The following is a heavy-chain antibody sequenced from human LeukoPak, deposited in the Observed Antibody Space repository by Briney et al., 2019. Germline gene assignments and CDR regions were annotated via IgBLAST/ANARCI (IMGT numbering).Heavy chain of an antibody. CDR1: GGSFSGYY. CDR3: ARDPGYGGGFDY. D-gene: IGHD5-12*01. Sequence: PSETLSLTCAVYGGSFSGYYWSWIRQPPGKGLEWIGEINHSGSTNYNPSLKSRVTISVDTSKNQFSLKLSSVTAADTAVYYCARDPGYGGGFDYWGQGTLVTVSS. CDR2: INHSGST. V-gene: IGHV4-34*01. J-gene: IGHJ4*02.